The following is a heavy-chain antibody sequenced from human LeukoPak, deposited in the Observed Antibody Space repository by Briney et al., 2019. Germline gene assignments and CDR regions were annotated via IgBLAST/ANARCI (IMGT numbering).Heavy chain of an antibody. J-gene: IGHJ6*04. CDR3: ARADDYGKNYGMDV. V-gene: IGHV3-53*01. D-gene: IGHD4-17*01. CDR2: IYSGGST. CDR1: GFTVSSNY. Sequence: GGSLRLSCAASGFTVSSNYMSWVRQAPGKGLEWVSVIYSGGSTYYADSVKGRFTISRDNSKNTLYLQMNSLRAEDTAVYYCARADDYGKNYGMDVWSKGTTVTVSS.